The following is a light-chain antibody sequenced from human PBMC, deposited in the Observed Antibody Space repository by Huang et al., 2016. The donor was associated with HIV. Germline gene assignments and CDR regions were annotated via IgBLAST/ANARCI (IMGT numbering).Light chain of an antibody. V-gene: IGKV1-39*01. CDR1: QSISIY. J-gene: IGKJ5*01. CDR2: GAS. Sequence: DIQMTQSPSSLSASVGDRVTITCRASQSISIYLHWYQQKPGKAPKLLIYGASTLESGVPSRFRGSGSGTDFTLTISSLQREDFATYYCQQSYSTPITFGQGTRPEIK. CDR3: QQSYSTPIT.